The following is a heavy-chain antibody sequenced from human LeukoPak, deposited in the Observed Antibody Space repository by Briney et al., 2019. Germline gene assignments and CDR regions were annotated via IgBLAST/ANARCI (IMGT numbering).Heavy chain of an antibody. J-gene: IGHJ4*02. CDR2: ISYDGSNK. D-gene: IGHD1-20*01. CDR1: GFTFSSYG. V-gene: IGHV3-30*18. CDR3: AKAPSRGSITGTTANY. Sequence: PGRSLRLSCAASGFTFSSYGMHWVRQAPGKGLEWVAVISYDGSNKYYADSVKGRFTISRDNSKNTLYLQMNSLRAEDTAVYYCAKAPSRGSITGTTANYWGQGTLVTVSS.